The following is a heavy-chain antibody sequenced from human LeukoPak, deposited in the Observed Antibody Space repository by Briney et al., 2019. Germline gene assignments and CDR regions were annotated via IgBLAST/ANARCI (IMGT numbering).Heavy chain of an antibody. V-gene: IGHV3-21*01. J-gene: IGHJ4*02. CDR2: ISSSSSYI. CDR3: AGSYDYGDKRLDY. CDR1: GGSFSGYY. Sequence: ETLSLTCAVYGGSFSGYYWSWVRQAPGKGLEWVSSISSSSSYIYYADSVKGRFTISRDNAKNSLYLQMNSLRAEDTAVYYCAGSYDYGDKRLDYWGQGTLVTVSS. D-gene: IGHD4-17*01.